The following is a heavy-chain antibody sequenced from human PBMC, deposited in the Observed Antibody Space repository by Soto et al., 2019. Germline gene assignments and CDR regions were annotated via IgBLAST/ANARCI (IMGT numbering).Heavy chain of an antibody. D-gene: IGHD6-19*01. CDR1: GFTFDDYA. CDR2: ISWNSGSI. CDR3: AKDQVAVTVEWAFDL. Sequence: EVQLVESGGGLVQPGRSLRLSCAASGFTFDDYAMHWVRQAPGKGLEWVSGISWNSGSIGYADSVKGRFTISRDNAKNSLYLQMNSLRAEDTALYYCAKDQVAVTVEWAFDLWGQGTMVAVSS. J-gene: IGHJ3*01. V-gene: IGHV3-9*01.